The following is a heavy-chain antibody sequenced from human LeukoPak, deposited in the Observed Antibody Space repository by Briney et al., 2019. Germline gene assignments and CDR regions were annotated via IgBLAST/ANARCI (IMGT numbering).Heavy chain of an antibody. CDR1: GFTFSSYG. D-gene: IGHD1-26*01. CDR2: ISYDGSNK. V-gene: IGHV3-30*19. J-gene: IGHJ4*02. Sequence: GGSLRLSCAASGFTFSSYGMHWVRQAPGKGLEWVAVISYDGSNKYYADSVKGRFTISRDNSKNTLYLQMNSLRAEDTAVYYCAPLGSPLDYWGQGTLVTVSS. CDR3: APLGSPLDY.